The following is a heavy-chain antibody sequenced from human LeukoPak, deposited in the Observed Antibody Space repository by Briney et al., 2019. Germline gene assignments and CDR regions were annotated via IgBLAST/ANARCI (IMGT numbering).Heavy chain of an antibody. CDR1: GFTVSSNY. D-gene: IGHD3-22*01. J-gene: IGHJ6*02. CDR2: IYSGGST. Sequence: GGSLRLSCAASGFTVSSNYMSWVRQAPGKGLEWVSVIYSGGSTYYADSVKGRFTISRHNAKNSLYLQMNSLRAEDTALYYCAKASDSSGYYGMDVWGQGTTVTVSS. V-gene: IGHV3-53*04. CDR3: AKASDSSGYYGMDV.